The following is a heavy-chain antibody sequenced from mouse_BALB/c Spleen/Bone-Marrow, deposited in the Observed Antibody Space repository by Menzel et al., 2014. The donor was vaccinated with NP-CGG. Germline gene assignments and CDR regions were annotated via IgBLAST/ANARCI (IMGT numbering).Heavy chain of an antibody. J-gene: IGHJ1*01. V-gene: IGHV1-14*01. CDR1: GYTFTSYV. D-gene: IGHD2-2*01. Sequence: VQLQQSGPELVKPGASVKMSCKASGYTFTSYVVHWVKQKPGQGLEWIGNINPYNDDTMYNEKFKGKATLTSDKSSSTAYMELSSLTSEDSAVYYCARSLYGYGWYFDVWGAGTTVTVSS. CDR3: ARSLYGYGWYFDV. CDR2: INPYNDDT.